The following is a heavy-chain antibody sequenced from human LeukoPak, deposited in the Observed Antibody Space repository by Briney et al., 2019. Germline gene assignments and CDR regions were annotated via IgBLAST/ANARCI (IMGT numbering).Heavy chain of an antibody. D-gene: IGHD3-22*01. CDR3: AREEDYYDSSGYGSFDP. J-gene: IGHJ5*02. CDR1: GGTFSSYA. V-gene: IGHV1-69*01. CDR2: IIPIFGTA. Sequence: SVKVSCKASGGTFSSYAISWVRQAPGQGLEWIGGIIPIFGTANYAQKFQGRVTITADESTSTAYMELSSLRSEDTAVYYCAREEDYYDSSGYGSFDPWGQGTLVTVSS.